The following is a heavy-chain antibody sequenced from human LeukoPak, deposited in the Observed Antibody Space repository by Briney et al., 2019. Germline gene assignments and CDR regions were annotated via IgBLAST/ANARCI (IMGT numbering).Heavy chain of an antibody. V-gene: IGHV3-23*01. J-gene: IGHJ4*02. Sequence: PGGSLRLSCAASGFTFSSYAMTWVRQAPGKGLEWVSSINADGGSTYYADSVKGRFTISRDNSKNTLNLQMNSLRVEDTAVYYCAPEGDGYILFDYWGQGTLVTVSS. CDR2: INADGGST. CDR3: APEGDGYILFDY. D-gene: IGHD5-24*01. CDR1: GFTFSSYA.